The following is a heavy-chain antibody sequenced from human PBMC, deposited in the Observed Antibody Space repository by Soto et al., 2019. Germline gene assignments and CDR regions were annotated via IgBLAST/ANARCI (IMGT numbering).Heavy chain of an antibody. V-gene: IGHV4-34*01. CDR2: INHSGST. CDR3: ARDPPLGSYDSSGYSDY. J-gene: IGHJ4*02. Sequence: PSETLSLTCAVYGGSFSGYYWSWIRQPPGKGLEWIGEINHSGSTNYNPSLKSRVTISVDTSKNQFSLKLSSVTAADTAVYYCARDPPLGSYDSSGYSDYWGQGTLVTVSS. CDR1: GGSFSGYY. D-gene: IGHD3-22*01.